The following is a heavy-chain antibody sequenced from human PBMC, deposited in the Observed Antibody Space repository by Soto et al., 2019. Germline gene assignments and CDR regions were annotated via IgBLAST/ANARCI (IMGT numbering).Heavy chain of an antibody. J-gene: IGHJ4*02. Sequence: QLQLQESGPGLVTPSETLSLTCSVSGASISSSIQYWGWIRQPPGKGLEWIGSIHHSGSTYYNPSVKSRVTISVDTSKNQFSLKLSSVTAADTAVYYCARHAYCVTDCYREEFDYWGQGSLVTVSS. CDR3: ARHAYCVTDCYREEFDY. CDR2: IHHSGST. CDR1: GASISSSIQY. D-gene: IGHD2-21*02. V-gene: IGHV4-39*01.